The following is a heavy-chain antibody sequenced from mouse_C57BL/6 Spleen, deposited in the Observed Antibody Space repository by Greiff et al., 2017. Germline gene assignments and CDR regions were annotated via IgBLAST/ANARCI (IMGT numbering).Heavy chain of an antibody. J-gene: IGHJ4*01. CDR3: ARWETAQATYYYAMDY. CDR1: GFTFSDYY. V-gene: IGHV5-16*01. D-gene: IGHD3-2*02. CDR2: INYDGSSP. Sequence: EVKLMESEGGLVQPGSSMKLSCTASGFTFSDYYMAWVRQVPEKGLEWVANINYDGSSPYYLDSLKSRFIISRDNAKNILYLQMSSLKSEDTATYYCARWETAQATYYYAMDYWGQGTSVTVSS.